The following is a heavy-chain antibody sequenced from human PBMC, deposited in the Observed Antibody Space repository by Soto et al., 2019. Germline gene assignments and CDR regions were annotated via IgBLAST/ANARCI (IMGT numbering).Heavy chain of an antibody. V-gene: IGHV3-23*01. CDR1: GFTFSSYS. Sequence: GSLRLSCAASGFTFSSYSMNWVRQAPGKGLEWVSTISGSSGSIYYADSVKGRFTISRDNSKNTLYLQVNNLRAEDSAIYYCAKDEDTGNYCFDSWGQGTLVTVSS. J-gene: IGHJ5*01. D-gene: IGHD1-7*01. CDR2: ISGSSGSI. CDR3: AKDEDTGNYCFDS.